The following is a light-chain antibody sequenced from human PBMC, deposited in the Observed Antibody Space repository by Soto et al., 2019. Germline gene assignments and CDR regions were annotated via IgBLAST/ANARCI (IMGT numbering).Light chain of an antibody. CDR1: QSISSK. J-gene: IGKJ1*01. CDR3: PHYNSYSEA. Sequence: QMTQSPSTVSASLGDRFTCTCRASQSISSKLAWYHHKPGRAPKLLIYDDSTLESGVPSRFSGSGSGTEFTLTISSLQPDDFATYYCPHYNSYSEAFDRGPKV. CDR2: DDS. V-gene: IGKV1-5*01.